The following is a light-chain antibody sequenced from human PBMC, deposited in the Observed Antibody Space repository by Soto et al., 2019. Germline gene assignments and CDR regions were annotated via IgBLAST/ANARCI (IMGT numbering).Light chain of an antibody. Sequence: DIRMTQSPSSQSASVGDRITITCRASLSISSSLNWYQQKPGKAPRLLIYAASRLQSGAPSGFSGSGSGTDFTLTITSLQPEDFATYYCQQSYITPRTFGQGTKVDIK. V-gene: IGKV1-39*01. CDR2: AAS. CDR1: LSISSS. CDR3: QQSYITPRT. J-gene: IGKJ1*01.